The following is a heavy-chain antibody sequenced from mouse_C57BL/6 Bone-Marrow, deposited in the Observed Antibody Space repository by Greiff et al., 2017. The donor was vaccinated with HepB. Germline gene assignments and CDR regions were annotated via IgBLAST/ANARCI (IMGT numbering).Heavy chain of an antibody. CDR1: GYSITSGYD. V-gene: IGHV3-1*01. Sequence: DVKLQESGPGMVKPSQSLSLTCTVTGYSITSGYDWHWIRHFPGNKLEWMGYISYSGSTNYNPSLKSRISITHDTSKNHFFLKLNSVTTEDTATYYCARGGGVWYFDYWGQGTTLTVSS. J-gene: IGHJ2*01. CDR3: ARGGGVWYFDY. CDR2: ISYSGST.